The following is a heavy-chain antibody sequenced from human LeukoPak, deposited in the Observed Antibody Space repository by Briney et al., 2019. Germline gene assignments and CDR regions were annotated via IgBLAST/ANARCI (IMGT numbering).Heavy chain of an antibody. J-gene: IGHJ6*04. Sequence: GGSLRLSCAASGFTVSSNYMSWVRQAPGKGLEWVSVIYSGGSTYYADSVKGRFTISRDNSKNTLYLQMNSPRAEDTAVYYCARAGYCSGGSCRINYYYGMDVWGKGTTVTVSS. CDR1: GFTVSSNY. V-gene: IGHV3-53*01. D-gene: IGHD2-15*01. CDR2: IYSGGST. CDR3: ARAGYCSGGSCRINYYYGMDV.